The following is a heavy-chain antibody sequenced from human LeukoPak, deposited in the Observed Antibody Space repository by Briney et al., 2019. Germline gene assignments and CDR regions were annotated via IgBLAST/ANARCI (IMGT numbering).Heavy chain of an antibody. D-gene: IGHD5-12*01. J-gene: IGHJ4*02. CDR2: LIPVLGMS. CDR1: GGSVTTYA. CDR3: ARDRGGGFDLALFDH. V-gene: IGHV1-69*04. Sequence: SVKVSCKSSGGSVTTYAVNWVRQAPGQGLEWMGRLIPVLGMSHYAPGFQGRVTLTADRSTNTAYMELDRLTSDDTAVYFCARDRGGGFDLALFDHWGQGTLVTVS.